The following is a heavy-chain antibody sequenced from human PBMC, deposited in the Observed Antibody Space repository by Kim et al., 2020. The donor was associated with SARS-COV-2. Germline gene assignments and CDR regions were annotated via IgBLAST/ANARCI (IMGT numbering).Heavy chain of an antibody. CDR3: AGVLAGTRPPL. D-gene: IGHD6-19*01. J-gene: IGHJ4*02. Sequence: GGSLRLSCAASGFTFNSYGMYWVRQAPGKGLVWVSLVRSDGSSTTYADSVKGRFTISRDNAKNTLYLQMNSLRAEDTGVYYCAGVLAGTRPPLWCQGTLVTVSS. CDR2: VRSDGSST. CDR1: GFTFNSYG. V-gene: IGHV3-74*01.